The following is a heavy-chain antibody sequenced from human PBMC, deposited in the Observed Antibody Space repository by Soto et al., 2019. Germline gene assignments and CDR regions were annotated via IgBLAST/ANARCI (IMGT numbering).Heavy chain of an antibody. CDR1: GVTFSGDS. D-gene: IGHD5-18*01. CDR2: MRSRGDDT. V-gene: IGHV3-21*01. J-gene: IGHJ4*01. CDR3: AGPGYYYGYCFDY. Sequence: PGGSLRLPCAGSGVTFSGDSMNWVGKAPGKELAWDSPMRSRGDDTHYADSVKGRFIISRDNASNSLYLQLNSLRAEDTAVYDCAGPGYYYGYCFDYWGQGTLVTVSS.